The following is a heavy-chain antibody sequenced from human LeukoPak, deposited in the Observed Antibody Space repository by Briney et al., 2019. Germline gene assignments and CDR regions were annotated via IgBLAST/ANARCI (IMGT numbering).Heavy chain of an antibody. D-gene: IGHD3-10*01. V-gene: IGHV1-69*13. CDR1: GGTFSSYA. Sequence: SVKVSCKASGGTFSSYAISWVRQAAGQGLEWMGGIIPIFGTANYAQKFQGRVTITADESTSTAYMELSSLRSEDTAVYYCARASPYGYGSDNWGQASLVSDCS. CDR3: ARASPYGYGSDN. J-gene: IGHJ4*02. CDR2: IIPIFGTA.